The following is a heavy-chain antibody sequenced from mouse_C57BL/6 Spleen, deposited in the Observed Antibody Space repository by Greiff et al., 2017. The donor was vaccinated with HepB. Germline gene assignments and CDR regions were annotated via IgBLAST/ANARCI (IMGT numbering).Heavy chain of an antibody. Sequence: VQLQQPGAELVMPGASVKLSCKASGYTFTSYWMHWVKQRPGQGLEWIGEIDPSDSYTNYNQKFKGKSTLTVDKSSSTAYMQLSSLTSEDSAVYYCARGLQGYFDVWGTGTTVTVSS. D-gene: IGHD2-2*01. J-gene: IGHJ1*03. V-gene: IGHV1-69*01. CDR3: ARGLQGYFDV. CDR1: GYTFTSYW. CDR2: IDPSDSYT.